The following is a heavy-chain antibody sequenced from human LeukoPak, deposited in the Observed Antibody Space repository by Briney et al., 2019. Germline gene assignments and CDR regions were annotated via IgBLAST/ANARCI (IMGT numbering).Heavy chain of an antibody. CDR2: IHYSGST. CDR1: GGSISSYY. Sequence: SETLSLTCTVSGGSISSYYWSWIRQPPGKGLEWIGYIHYSGSTTYNPSLKSRVTISVDTSKNQFSLKLTSVTAADTAVYYCARHDGSGSYYYWGQGTLVTVSS. J-gene: IGHJ4*02. V-gene: IGHV4-59*01. D-gene: IGHD3-10*01. CDR3: ARHDGSGSYYY.